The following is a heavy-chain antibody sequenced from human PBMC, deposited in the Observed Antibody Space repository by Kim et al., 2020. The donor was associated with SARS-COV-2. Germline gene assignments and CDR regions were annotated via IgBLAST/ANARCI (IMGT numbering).Heavy chain of an antibody. Sequence: SSIKHADSVSCRFTISRDNAKKSLSLQMNSLTPEDTAVYYCVREPNYWGQGTLVTVSS. J-gene: IGHJ4*02. CDR2: SSI. V-gene: IGHV3-11*01. CDR3: VREPNY.